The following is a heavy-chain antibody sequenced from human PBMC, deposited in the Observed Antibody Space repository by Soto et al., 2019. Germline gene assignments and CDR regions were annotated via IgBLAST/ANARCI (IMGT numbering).Heavy chain of an antibody. V-gene: IGHV4-59*01. CDR3: ARDTRKAAADL. J-gene: IGHJ4*02. CDR2: IYYSGST. CDR1: GGSISSYY. D-gene: IGHD6-13*01. Sequence: SETLSLTCTVSGGSISSYYWSWIRQPPGKGLEWIGYIYYSGSTNYNPSLKSRVTISVDTSKNQFSLKLSSVTAADTAVYYCARDTRKAAADLWGQGTLVTVSS.